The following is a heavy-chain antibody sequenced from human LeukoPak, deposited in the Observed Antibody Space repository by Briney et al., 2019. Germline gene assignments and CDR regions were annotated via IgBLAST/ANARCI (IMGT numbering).Heavy chain of an antibody. D-gene: IGHD2-2*01. Sequence: ASETLSLTCTVSGGSISSGGYYWNWIRRHPGKGVEWTEFIYYSGSTYHNPSLKSRVSISVDTSKNQFSLKLSSVTAADTAVYYCARARDIVVSSNIYSFDYWGQGTLVTVSS. V-gene: IGHV4-31*03. CDR2: IYYSGST. CDR3: ARARDIVVSSNIYSFDY. J-gene: IGHJ4*02. CDR1: GGSISSGGYY.